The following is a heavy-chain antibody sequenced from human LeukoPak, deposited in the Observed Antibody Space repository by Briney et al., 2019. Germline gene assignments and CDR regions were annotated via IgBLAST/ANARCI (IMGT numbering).Heavy chain of an antibody. CDR1: GDSVSSNSAA. V-gene: IGHV6-1*01. Sequence: SQTLSLTCAISGDSVSSNSAAWHWIRQSPSRGLEWLGRTYYRSKWYNDYAVSVKSRITINPDTSKNQFSLHLNSVAPEDTAVYYCARGERLFPTEFDYWGQGTLVTVSS. CDR2: TYYRSKWYN. J-gene: IGHJ4*02. D-gene: IGHD3-10*02. CDR3: ARGERLFPTEFDY.